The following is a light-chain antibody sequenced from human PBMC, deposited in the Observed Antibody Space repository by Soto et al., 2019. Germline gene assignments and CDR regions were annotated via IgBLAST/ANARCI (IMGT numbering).Light chain of an antibody. CDR3: QQYNNWPPIT. CDR1: QSVSSN. CDR2: GAF. Sequence: EIVMTQSPATLSVSPGERATLSCRASQSVSSNLAWYQQKHGQAPRLLIYGAFTRATGIPARFSGSGSGTEFTLTLSSLQSEDFAVYYCQQYNNWPPITFGQGTRLEIK. V-gene: IGKV3-15*01. J-gene: IGKJ5*01.